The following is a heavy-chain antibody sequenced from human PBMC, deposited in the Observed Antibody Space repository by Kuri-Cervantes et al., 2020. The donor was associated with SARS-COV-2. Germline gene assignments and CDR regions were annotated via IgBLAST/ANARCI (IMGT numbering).Heavy chain of an antibody. CDR2: ISGSGGRT. CDR3: ARDPTAHYDFWTGYYGNNWFDP. Sequence: GESLKISCAASGFTFIGHAMNWVRQAPGKGLEWVSGISGSGGRTYYADSVKGRFTISRDSSKNTLYLEMNSLRAEDTAVYYCARDPTAHYDFWTGYYGNNWFDPWGQGTLVTVSS. V-gene: IGHV3-23*01. D-gene: IGHD3-3*01. CDR1: GFTFIGHA. J-gene: IGHJ5*02.